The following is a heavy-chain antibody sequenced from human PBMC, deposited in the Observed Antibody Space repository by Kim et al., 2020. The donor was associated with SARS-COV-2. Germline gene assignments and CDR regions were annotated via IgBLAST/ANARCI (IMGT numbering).Heavy chain of an antibody. Sequence: QTFQGRVTIAADESTSTAYMELSSLRSEDTAVYYCARVDQYDSSGYYLDYWGQGTLVTVSS. D-gene: IGHD3-22*01. V-gene: IGHV1-69*01. J-gene: IGHJ4*02. CDR3: ARVDQYDSSGYYLDY.